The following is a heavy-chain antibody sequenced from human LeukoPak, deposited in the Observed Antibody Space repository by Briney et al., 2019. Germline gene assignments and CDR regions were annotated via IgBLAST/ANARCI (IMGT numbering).Heavy chain of an antibody. CDR2: IYHSGIT. CDR3: TTLVSTRYYFDY. V-gene: IGHV4-38-2*02. Sequence: SETLSLTWTVSDYSISSGYGYYWGWIGQPPGKGLEWIGNIYHSGITYYNHFNSSLKSRVTISIDTSKNQFSLRLTSVTAADTAVYVCTTLVSTRYYFDYWGQGTLATVSS. D-gene: IGHD5/OR15-5a*01. J-gene: IGHJ4*02. CDR1: DYSISSGYGYY.